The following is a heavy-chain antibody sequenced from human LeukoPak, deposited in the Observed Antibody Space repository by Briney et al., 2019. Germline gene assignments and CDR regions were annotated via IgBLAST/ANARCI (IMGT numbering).Heavy chain of an antibody. CDR1: GFTFSSYG. V-gene: IGHV3-30*12. D-gene: IGHD6-13*01. Sequence: GGSLRLSCAASGFTFSSYGMHWVRQAPGKGLEWVAVISYDGSNKYYADAVKGRFTISRDNSKNTLYMQMNSLRAEDTAVYYCAKDGGLQSGSWHYWGQGTLVTVSS. CDR2: ISYDGSNK. CDR3: AKDGGLQSGSWHY. J-gene: IGHJ4*02.